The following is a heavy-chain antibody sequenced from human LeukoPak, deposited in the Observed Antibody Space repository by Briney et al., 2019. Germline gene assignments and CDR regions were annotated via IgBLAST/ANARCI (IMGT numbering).Heavy chain of an antibody. CDR2: ITSSGSNT. CDR1: GFTFSTYA. D-gene: IGHD3-3*01. J-gene: IGHJ4*02. Sequence: QAGGSLRLSCAASGFTFSTYAMSWVRQAPGKGLEWVSLITSSGSNTYYADSVKGRFTISRDNSKNTLYLQMNSLRAEDTAVYYCARDKTAYYDFWSGYPYFDYWGQGTLVTVSS. CDR3: ARDKTAYYDFWSGYPYFDY. V-gene: IGHV3-23*01.